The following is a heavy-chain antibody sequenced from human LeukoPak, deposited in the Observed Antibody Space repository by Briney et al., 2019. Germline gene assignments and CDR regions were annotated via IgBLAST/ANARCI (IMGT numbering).Heavy chain of an antibody. CDR2: INHSGST. CDR1: GGSFSGYY. Sequence: PSETLSLTCAVYGGSFSGYYWSWIRQPPGKGLEWIGEINHSGSTNYNPSLKSRVTISVDTSKNQFSLKLSSVTAADTAVYYCARAHGDYSVFDPWGQGTLVTVSS. J-gene: IGHJ5*02. D-gene: IGHD4-17*01. V-gene: IGHV4-34*01. CDR3: ARAHGDYSVFDP.